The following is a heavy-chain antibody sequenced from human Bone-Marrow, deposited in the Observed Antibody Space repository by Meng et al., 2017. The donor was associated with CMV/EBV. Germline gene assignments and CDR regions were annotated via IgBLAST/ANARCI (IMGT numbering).Heavy chain of an antibody. Sequence: SETLSLTCTVSGGSISSSSYYWSWIRQPPGKGLEWIGEINHSGSTNYNPSLKSRVTISVDTSKNQFSLKLSSVTAADTAVYYCARGDVDTAIDGMDVWGQGTTVTVSS. CDR2: INHSGST. V-gene: IGHV4-39*07. D-gene: IGHD5-18*01. CDR3: ARGDVDTAIDGMDV. J-gene: IGHJ6*02. CDR1: GGSISSSSYY.